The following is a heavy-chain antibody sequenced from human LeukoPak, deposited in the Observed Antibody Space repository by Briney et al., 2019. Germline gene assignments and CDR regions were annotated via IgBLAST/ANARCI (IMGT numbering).Heavy chain of an antibody. Sequence: GGSLRLSCAASGFSVSSTYMTWVRQAPGKGLEWLSIIYSGGIAYYADSAKGRFTISRDTSKNTIYLQMTNLRAEDTAVYFCAREVRESWSGYWEWGQGTLVTVS. CDR3: AREVRESWSGYWE. V-gene: IGHV3-53*01. D-gene: IGHD3-3*01. CDR2: IYSGGIA. CDR1: GFSVSSTY. J-gene: IGHJ4*02.